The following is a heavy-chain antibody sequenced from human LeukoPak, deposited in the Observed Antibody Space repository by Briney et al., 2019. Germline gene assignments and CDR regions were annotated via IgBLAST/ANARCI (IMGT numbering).Heavy chain of an antibody. V-gene: IGHV3-23*01. CDR1: GFTFSSYA. CDR2: ISGSGGST. D-gene: IGHD3-22*01. Sequence: PGGSLRLSCAASGFTFSSYAMSWVRQAPGKGLEWVSAISGSGGSTYYADSVKGRFTISRDNSKNTLYLQMNSLRAEDTAVYYCAKDRYDWYDSSGYYRNWGQGTLVTVSS. J-gene: IGHJ4*02. CDR3: AKDRYDWYDSSGYYRN.